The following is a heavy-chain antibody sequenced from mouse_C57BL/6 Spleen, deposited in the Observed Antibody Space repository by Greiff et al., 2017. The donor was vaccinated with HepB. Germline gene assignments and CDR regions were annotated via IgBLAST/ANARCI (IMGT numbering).Heavy chain of an antibody. CDR3: ARDPSYDYDWYFDV. D-gene: IGHD2-4*01. V-gene: IGHV1-64*01. CDR1: GYTFTSYW. Sequence: VQLQQPGAELVKPGASVKLSCKASGYTFTSYWMHWVKQRPGQGLEWIGMIHPNSGSTNYNEKFKSKATLTVDKSSSTAYMQLSSLTSEDSAVYYCARDPSYDYDWYFDVWGTGTTVTVSS. J-gene: IGHJ1*03. CDR2: IHPNSGST.